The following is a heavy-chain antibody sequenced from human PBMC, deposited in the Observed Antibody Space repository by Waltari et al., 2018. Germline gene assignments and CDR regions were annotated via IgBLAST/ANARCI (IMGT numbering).Heavy chain of an antibody. Sequence: EVQLVESGGGLVQPGGSLRLSCAASGFTFSSYWMSWVRQAPGKGLEWVANIKQDGSEKYYVDSVKGRFTISRDNAKNSLYLQMNSLRAEDTAVYYCARRKDDYRVWLAYYFDYWGQGTLVTVSS. D-gene: IGHD4-4*01. V-gene: IGHV3-7*01. CDR1: GFTFSSYW. J-gene: IGHJ4*02. CDR3: ARRKDDYRVWLAYYFDY. CDR2: IKQDGSEK.